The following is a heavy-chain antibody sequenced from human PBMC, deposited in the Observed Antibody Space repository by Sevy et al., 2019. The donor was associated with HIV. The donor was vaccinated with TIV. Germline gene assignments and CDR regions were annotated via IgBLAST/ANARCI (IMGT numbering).Heavy chain of an antibody. D-gene: IGHD5-12*01. J-gene: IGHJ5*02. CDR1: YGSIIGYH. CDR3: ARAPPVRSGDDSLNWFDP. CDR2: ISYTGDT. Sequence: SETLSLTCTVSYGSIIGYHWSWIRQPPGKTLEYVGYISYTGDTNSTTSLNSRVTMSVDTSKNQFSLKVTSVTAADTAVYYCARAPPVRSGDDSLNWFDPWGQGTLVTVSS. V-gene: IGHV4-59*01.